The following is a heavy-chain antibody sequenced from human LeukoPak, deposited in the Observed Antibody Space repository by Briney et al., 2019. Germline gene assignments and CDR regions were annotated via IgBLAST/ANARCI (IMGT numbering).Heavy chain of an antibody. V-gene: IGHV3-21*04. D-gene: IGHD6-13*01. CDR2: ISSSSSYI. CDR1: GFTFSSYA. J-gene: IGHJ4*02. Sequence: GGSLRLSCAASGFTFSSYAMNWVRQAPGKGLEWVSSISSSSSYIYYADSVKGRFTISRDNAKNSLYLQMNSLRAEGTAVYYCAKSPGRIAAAGYFDYWGQGTLVTVSS. CDR3: AKSPGRIAAAGYFDY.